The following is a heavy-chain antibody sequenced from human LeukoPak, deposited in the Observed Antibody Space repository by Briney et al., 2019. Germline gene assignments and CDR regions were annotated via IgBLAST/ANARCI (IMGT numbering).Heavy chain of an antibody. J-gene: IGHJ5*02. D-gene: IGHD4-17*01. CDR2: IYYSGST. V-gene: IGHV4-39*07. CDR1: GGSISSSSYY. Sequence: SETLSLTCTVSGGSISSSSYYWGWIRQPPGKGLEWLGSIYYSGSTNYNPSLKSRVTISVDTSKNQFSLKLSSVTAADTAVYYCARTIYYGDYDNWFDPWGQGTLVTVSS. CDR3: ARTIYYGDYDNWFDP.